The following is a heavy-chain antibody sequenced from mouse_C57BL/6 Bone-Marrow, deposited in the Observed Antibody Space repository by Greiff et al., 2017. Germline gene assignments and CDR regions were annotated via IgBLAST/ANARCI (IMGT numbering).Heavy chain of an antibody. D-gene: IGHD1-1*01. CDR2: IDPANGNT. J-gene: IGHJ1*03. CDR3: ARDYYGSGYFDV. Sequence: VQLQQSVAELVRPGASVKLSCTASGFNIKHTYMHWVKQRPEPGLEWIGRIDPANGNTKYAPKFQGKATITADTSSNTAYLQLSSLTSEDTAIYYCARDYYGSGYFDVWGTGTTVTVSS. V-gene: IGHV14-3*01. CDR1: GFNIKHTY.